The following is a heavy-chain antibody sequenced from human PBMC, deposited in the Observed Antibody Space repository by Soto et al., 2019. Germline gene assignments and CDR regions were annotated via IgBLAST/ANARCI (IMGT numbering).Heavy chain of an antibody. D-gene: IGHD4-17*01. CDR3: ARVSGPVTLDY. CDR1: GFTFSDYY. Sequence: QVQLVESGGGLVKPGRYLRLSYAASGFTFSDYYMSWIRQAPGKGLEWVSYISGGGTTIYYADSVKGRFTISRDNAKNSLYLQVNSLRAEDTAVYYCARVSGPVTLDYWGQGALVIVSS. J-gene: IGHJ4*02. V-gene: IGHV3-11*01. CDR2: ISGGGTTI.